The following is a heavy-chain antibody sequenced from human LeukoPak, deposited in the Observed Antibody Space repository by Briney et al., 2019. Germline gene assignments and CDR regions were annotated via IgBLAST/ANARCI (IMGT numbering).Heavy chain of an antibody. V-gene: IGHV3-43*02. D-gene: IGHD1-7*01. J-gene: IGHJ4*01. CDR2: INGDGIYT. CDR3: VKDIEEGYNWNYDLDY. Sequence: GGSVRLSCAASGFIFDDYAMHWVSQAPGKGLEWVSLINGDGIYTYYADSVKGRFTISRDNSKNSLYLQMNSLRSEDTALYYCVKDIEEGYNWNYDLDYCGHRGLLSASS. CDR1: GFIFDDYA.